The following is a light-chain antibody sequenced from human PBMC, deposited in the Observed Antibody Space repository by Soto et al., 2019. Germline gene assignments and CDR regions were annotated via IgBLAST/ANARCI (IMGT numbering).Light chain of an antibody. CDR1: QSISSW. Sequence: DIQMTQSPSTLSASVGDRVTITCRASQSISSWLAWYQQKPGKAPKLLIYDASSLEGGVPSRFSGSGSATEFTLTISSLQPDDVATYYCQQYNNYWTFGQGTRVEIK. CDR3: QQYNNYWT. CDR2: DAS. V-gene: IGKV1-5*01. J-gene: IGKJ1*01.